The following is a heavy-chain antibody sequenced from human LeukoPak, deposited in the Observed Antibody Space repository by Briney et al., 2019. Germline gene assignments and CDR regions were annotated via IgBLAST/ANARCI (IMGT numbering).Heavy chain of an antibody. Sequence: PGGSLRLSCAASGFTFSRCAMGWVRQIPGKGLEWVAGIGGSDGKTYYADPVKGRFNISRDNSKNSLYLQLNSLRSDDTAIYYCVKDANYFDSGSYMVPFDSWAREPWSPSPQ. J-gene: IGHJ4*02. CDR1: GFTFSRCA. CDR2: IGGSDGKT. D-gene: IGHD3-22*01. V-gene: IGHV3-23*01. CDR3: VKDANYFDSGSYMVPFDS.